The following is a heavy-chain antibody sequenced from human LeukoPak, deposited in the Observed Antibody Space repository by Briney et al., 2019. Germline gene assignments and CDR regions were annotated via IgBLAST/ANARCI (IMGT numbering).Heavy chain of an antibody. CDR1: GFTCSSYA. Sequence: GGSLRRSCSASGFTCSSYAMHWVRQAPGKGLEYVSAISPDGGNTYYADSVKGRFSISRDDSKNTLYLQMSSLRPEDTAVYYCVPKGTEGYWGQGTLVTVSS. J-gene: IGHJ4*02. CDR3: VPKGTEGY. V-gene: IGHV3-64D*06. CDR2: ISPDGGNT.